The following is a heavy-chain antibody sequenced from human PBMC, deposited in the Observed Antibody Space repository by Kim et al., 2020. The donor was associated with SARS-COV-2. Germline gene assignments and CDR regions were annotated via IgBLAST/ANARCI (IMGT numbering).Heavy chain of an antibody. D-gene: IGHD1-26*01. CDR3: ARDAGGSYFHFDS. Sequence: AQTIPGRVTMTRDTSARAVYMELGSLRSEETAVYYCARDAGGSYFHFDSWGQGTLVTVSS. J-gene: IGHJ4*02. V-gene: IGHV1-46*01.